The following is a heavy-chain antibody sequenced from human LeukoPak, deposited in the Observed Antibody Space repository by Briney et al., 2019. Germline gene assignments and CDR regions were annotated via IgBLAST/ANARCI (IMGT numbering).Heavy chain of an antibody. CDR1: GFTFSSYG. CDR2: IWYDGSNK. D-gene: IGHD3-9*01. CDR3: ARDPRILTGYYKGGWFDP. J-gene: IGHJ5*02. V-gene: IGHV3-33*01. Sequence: GRSLRLSCAASGFTFSSYGMHWVRQAPGKGLEWVAVIWYDGSNKYYADSVKGRFTISRDSSKNTLYLQMNSLRAEDTAVYYCARDPRILTGYYKGGWFDPWGQGTLVTVSS.